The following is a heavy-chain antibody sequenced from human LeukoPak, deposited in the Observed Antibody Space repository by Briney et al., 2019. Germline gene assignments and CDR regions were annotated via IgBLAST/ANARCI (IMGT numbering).Heavy chain of an antibody. CDR2: ISGSGNST. Sequence: TGGSLRLSCAASGFTVSSNYMSWVRQTPGKGLQWVSSISGSGNSTYYADSVKGRFAISRDNSKNTFYLQMNSLRGEDTAVYHCARGPYCSGGTCFSLGEFDPWGQGTLVTVSS. J-gene: IGHJ5*02. D-gene: IGHD2-15*01. CDR3: ARGPYCSGGTCFSLGEFDP. V-gene: IGHV3-23*01. CDR1: GFTVSSNY.